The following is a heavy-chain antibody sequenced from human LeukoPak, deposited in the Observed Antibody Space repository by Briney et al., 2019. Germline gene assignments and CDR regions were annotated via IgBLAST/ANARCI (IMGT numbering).Heavy chain of an antibody. Sequence: GGSLRLSCAASGFTFSSYAMSWFRQAPGKGLEWVSAISGSGGSTYYADSVEGRFTISRDNSKNTLYLQMNSLRAEDTAVYYCAKVGLAYCGGDCYSPYFDYWGQGTLVTVSS. V-gene: IGHV3-23*01. D-gene: IGHD2-21*02. CDR3: AKVGLAYCGGDCYSPYFDY. CDR2: ISGSGGST. CDR1: GFTFSSYA. J-gene: IGHJ4*02.